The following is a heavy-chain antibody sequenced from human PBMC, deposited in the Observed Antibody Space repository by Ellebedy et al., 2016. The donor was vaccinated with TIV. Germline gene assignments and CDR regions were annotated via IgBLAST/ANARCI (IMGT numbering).Heavy chain of an antibody. V-gene: IGHV4-59*01. CDR1: GGSISSYY. CDR3: ASCPKGYYYDSSGYYFTQ. D-gene: IGHD3-22*01. Sequence: MPSETLSLTCTVSGGSISSYYWSWIRQPPGKGLEWIGYIYYSGSTNYNPSLKSRVTISLDTSKNQFSLTLSSVTAADTAVYYCASCPKGYYYDSSGYYFTQWGQGTLVTVSS. J-gene: IGHJ4*02. CDR2: IYYSGST.